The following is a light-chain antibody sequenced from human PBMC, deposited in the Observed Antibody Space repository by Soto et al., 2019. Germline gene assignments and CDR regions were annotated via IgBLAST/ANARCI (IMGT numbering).Light chain of an antibody. CDR3: QHRYNWPLT. V-gene: IGKV2-28*01. J-gene: IGKJ4*01. Sequence: DIVMTQSPLSLPVTPVDPASISCRSSQILLHSNGYNYLDWYLQKPGQSPQLLIYLGSNRASGVPDRFSASGSGTDFTLSISSLEPEDFAVYYCQHRYNWPLTFGGGTKVDIK. CDR2: LGS. CDR1: QILLHSNGYNY.